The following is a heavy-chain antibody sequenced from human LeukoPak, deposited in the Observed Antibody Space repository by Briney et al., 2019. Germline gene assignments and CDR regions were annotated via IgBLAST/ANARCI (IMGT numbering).Heavy chain of an antibody. Sequence: TLSLTCTVSGGSISSGGYYWSWIRQPPGKGLEWIGYIYHSGSTYYNPSLKSRVTISVDRSKNQFSLKLSSVTAADTAVYYCARQAAAGTGGYWGQGTLVTVSS. CDR3: ARQAAAGTGGY. CDR2: IYHSGST. V-gene: IGHV4-30-2*01. J-gene: IGHJ4*02. D-gene: IGHD6-13*01. CDR1: GGSISSGGYY.